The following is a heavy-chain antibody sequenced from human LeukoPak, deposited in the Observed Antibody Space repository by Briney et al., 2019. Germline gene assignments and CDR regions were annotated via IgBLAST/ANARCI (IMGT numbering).Heavy chain of an antibody. V-gene: IGHV4-61*01. CDR1: GGSISSSSYY. Sequence: SETLSLTCTVSGGSISSSSYYWSWIRQPPGKGLEWIGYIYYSGSTNYNPSLKSRVTISVDTSKNQFSLKLSSVTAADTAVYYCARGSPYGDYEGYYFDYWGQGTLVTVSS. CDR2: IYYSGST. D-gene: IGHD4-17*01. CDR3: ARGSPYGDYEGYYFDY. J-gene: IGHJ4*02.